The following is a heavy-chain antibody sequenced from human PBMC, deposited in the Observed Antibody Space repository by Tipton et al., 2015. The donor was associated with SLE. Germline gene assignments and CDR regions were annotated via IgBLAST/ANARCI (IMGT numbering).Heavy chain of an antibody. CDR2: IYYSGST. J-gene: IGHJ4*02. CDR3: ARLGVDTAMAGDY. D-gene: IGHD5-18*01. V-gene: IGHV4-34*01. CDR1: GGSFSGYY. Sequence: TLSLTCAVYGGSFSGYYWSWIRQPPGKGLQWIGSIYYSGSTYYNPSLKSRVTISVDTSKNQFSLKLSSVTAADTAVYYCARLGVDTAMAGDYWGQGTLVTVSS.